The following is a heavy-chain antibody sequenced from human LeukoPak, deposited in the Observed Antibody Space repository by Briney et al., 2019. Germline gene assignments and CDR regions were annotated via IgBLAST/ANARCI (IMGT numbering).Heavy chain of an antibody. V-gene: IGHV3-48*01. CDR1: VFTFGSYS. CDR2: IDSSSSTI. Sequence: GGSLRLSCAAAVFTFGSYSMNWVRQAPGKGLEWVSYIDSSSSTIYYADSVKGRFTISRDNAKNSLYLQMNSLRAEDTAVYYCASPFDYWGQGTLVTVSS. CDR3: ASPFDY. J-gene: IGHJ4*02.